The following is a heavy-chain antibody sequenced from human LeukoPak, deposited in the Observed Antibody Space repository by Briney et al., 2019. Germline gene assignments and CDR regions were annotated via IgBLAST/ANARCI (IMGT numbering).Heavy chain of an antibody. Sequence: SETLSLTCSVSGDSISSSSYYWGWIRQPPGKGLEWIGSLYYSGSTYYNPSLKSRVTISVDTSKNQFSLKLTSVTAADTALYYCARNIGWYFDLWGRGTLVTVSS. D-gene: IGHD3-10*01. V-gene: IGHV4-39*07. CDR1: GDSISSSSYY. CDR2: LYYSGST. CDR3: ARNIGWYFDL. J-gene: IGHJ2*01.